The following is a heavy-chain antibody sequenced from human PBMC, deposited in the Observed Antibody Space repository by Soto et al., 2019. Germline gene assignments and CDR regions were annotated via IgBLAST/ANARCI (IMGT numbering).Heavy chain of an antibody. CDR2: IIPIFGTA. CDR1: GGTFSSYA. D-gene: IGHD2-8*01. J-gene: IGHJ6*02. Sequence: SVKVSCKASGGTFSSYAISWVRQAPGQGLEWMGGIIPIFGTANYAQKFQGRVTITADKSTSTAYMELSSLRSEDTAVYYCVRDRCTTDRCYTHHFDVWGQGTTVTVSS. CDR3: VRDRCTTDRCYTHHFDV. V-gene: IGHV1-69*06.